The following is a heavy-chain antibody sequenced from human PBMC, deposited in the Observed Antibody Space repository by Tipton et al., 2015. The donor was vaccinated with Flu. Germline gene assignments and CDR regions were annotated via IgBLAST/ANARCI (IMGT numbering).Heavy chain of an antibody. V-gene: IGHV3-23*01. J-gene: IGHJ4*02. D-gene: IGHD2-8*02. Sequence: GSLRFSCAASGFTFSSYAMSWVRQAPGKGLEWVSGITDSGGSTHYADSVKGRFTISRDNSKNTLYLQMNSLRAEDTAVYYCVKDTGWWFDYWGQGTLVTVST. CDR3: VKDTGWWFDY. CDR1: GFTFSSYA. CDR2: ITDSGGST.